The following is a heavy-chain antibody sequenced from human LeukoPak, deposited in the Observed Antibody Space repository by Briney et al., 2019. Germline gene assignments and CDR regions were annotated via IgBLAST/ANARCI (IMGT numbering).Heavy chain of an antibody. Sequence: SETLSLTCAVYGGSFSGYYWSWIRQPPGKGLEWIGEINHSGSTNYNPSLKSRVTISVDTSKNQFSLKLSSVTAADTAVYYCARKSYYDFWSGYSGSNWFDPWGQGTLVTVSS. J-gene: IGHJ5*02. CDR1: GGSFSGYY. CDR3: ARKSYYDFWSGYSGSNWFDP. D-gene: IGHD3-3*01. CDR2: INHSGST. V-gene: IGHV4-34*01.